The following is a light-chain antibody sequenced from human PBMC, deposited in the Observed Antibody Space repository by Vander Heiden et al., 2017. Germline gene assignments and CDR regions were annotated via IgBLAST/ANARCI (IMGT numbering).Light chain of an antibody. J-gene: IGLJ2*01. CDR1: SRDVGGYNY. V-gene: IGLV2-14*01. CDR2: DVS. Sequence: QSALTQPASVSGSPGQSITISCTGTSRDVGGYNYVSWYQPHPGKAPNLMIYDVSNRPSGVSNRFSGSKSGNTASLTISGLQAEDEADYYCSSYTSSSTVVFGGGTKLTVL. CDR3: SSYTSSSTVV.